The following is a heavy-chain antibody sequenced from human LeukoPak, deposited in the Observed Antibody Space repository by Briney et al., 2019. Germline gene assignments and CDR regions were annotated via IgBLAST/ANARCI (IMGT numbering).Heavy chain of an antibody. J-gene: IGHJ4*02. Sequence: PSETLSLTCTVSGGSISTSSYWAWIRQPPGKGLEWIGNIYYTGSTYYNPSLKSRLTISVDTSKNHFSLRLSSVTAADTAVYSCARVGSSWPHYYFDYWGQGTLVTVSS. D-gene: IGHD6-13*01. CDR3: ARVGSSWPHYYFDY. CDR1: GGSISTSSY. V-gene: IGHV4-39*07. CDR2: IYYTGST.